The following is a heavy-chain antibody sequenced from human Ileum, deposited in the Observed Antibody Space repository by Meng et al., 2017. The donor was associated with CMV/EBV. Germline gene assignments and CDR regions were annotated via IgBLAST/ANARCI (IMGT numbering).Heavy chain of an antibody. D-gene: IGHD3-16*01. CDR2: VHSSGST. V-gene: IGHV4-39*01. J-gene: IGHJ5*02. CDR1: GGSLRNPLSS. CDR3: ARHFPYDRGFDP. Sequence: FSGGSLRNPLSSWGWLRQPPGKGLEWIGSVHSSGSTYYNPSLKSRVTISIDTSKNQFSLRLRSVPAADTAVYYCARHFPYDRGFDPWGQGTLVTVSS.